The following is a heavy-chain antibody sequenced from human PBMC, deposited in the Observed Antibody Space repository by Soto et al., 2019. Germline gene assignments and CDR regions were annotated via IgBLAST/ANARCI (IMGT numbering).Heavy chain of an antibody. Sequence: SVQVSFKASRCTFLSYPIIGVRQAPCQGLEWMGVIIPIFGTENYAQKFQGRVTITADKSTRDEYMELSSLRFEDMAVYYCARASGVANITATGYYYYAMDVWGQGTTVTVSS. CDR2: IIPIFGTE. CDR1: RCTFLSYP. V-gene: IGHV1-69*06. CDR3: ARASGVANITATGYYYYAMDV. D-gene: IGHD5-12*01. J-gene: IGHJ6*02.